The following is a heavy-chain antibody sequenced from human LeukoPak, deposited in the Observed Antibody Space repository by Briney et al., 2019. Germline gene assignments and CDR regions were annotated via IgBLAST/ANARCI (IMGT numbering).Heavy chain of an antibody. CDR3: EDGIRDAFDY. CDR1: GSSFTDYP. CDR2: IRTTAEGPKYA. J-gene: IGHJ4*02. V-gene: IGHV3-48*02. D-gene: IGHD5-24*01. Sequence: PWASLRLCSAPSGSSFTDYPMNWVHKAPGKGLESISNIRTTAEGPKYAYYEGSVKGRVTIYRDDGKNTLYLHMNSLRDDYSFFFQAEDGIRDAFDYWGQGILVTVSS.